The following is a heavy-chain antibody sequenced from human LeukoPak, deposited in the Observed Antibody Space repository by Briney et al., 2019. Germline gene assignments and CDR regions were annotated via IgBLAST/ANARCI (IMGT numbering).Heavy chain of an antibody. CDR2: IYYSGST. J-gene: IGHJ3*02. D-gene: IGHD6-19*01. V-gene: IGHV4-39*01. Sequence: SETLSLTCTVSGGSISSSSYYWGWISQPPGKGLEWIGSIYYSGSTYYNPSLKSRVTISVDTSKNQFSLKLSSVTAADTAVYYCASLAVAGTGDAFDIWGQGTMVTVSS. CDR3: ASLAVAGTGDAFDI. CDR1: GGSISSSSYY.